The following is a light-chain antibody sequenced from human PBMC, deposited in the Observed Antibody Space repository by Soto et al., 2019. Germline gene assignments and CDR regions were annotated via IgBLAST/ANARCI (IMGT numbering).Light chain of an antibody. J-gene: IGLJ2*01. V-gene: IGLV2-14*01. Sequence: QSALTQPASVSASPGQSITISCAGTTSDIGSYKSVSWYQQRPGKAPRLLIYEVSNRPSGISDRFSGSKSGNTASLTVSGLQTEDEADYYCSTYTNNNNIVFGGGTKLTVL. CDR3: STYTNNNNIV. CDR2: EVS. CDR1: TSDIGSYKS.